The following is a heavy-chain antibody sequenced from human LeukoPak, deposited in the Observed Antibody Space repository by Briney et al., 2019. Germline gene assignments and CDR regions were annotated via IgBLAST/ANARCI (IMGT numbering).Heavy chain of an antibody. CDR3: ARAYSWNDYFDY. D-gene: IGHD1-1*01. Sequence: SVKVSCKASGGTFSSYAISWVRQAPGQGLEWMGGIIPIFGTANYAQKFQGRVTITADESTSTAYMELSSLRSEDTAVYYCARAYSWNDYFDYWGQGTLVTVSS. J-gene: IGHJ4*02. CDR2: IIPIFGTA. V-gene: IGHV1-69*13. CDR1: GGTFSSYA.